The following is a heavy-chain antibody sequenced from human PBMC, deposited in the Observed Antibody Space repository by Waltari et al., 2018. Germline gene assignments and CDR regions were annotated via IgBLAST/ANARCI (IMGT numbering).Heavy chain of an antibody. CDR1: GNTRTELT. J-gene: IGHJ4*02. CDR2: FDPEDGET. CDR3: ATALLVVVAATRTTTDY. Sequence: QVQLVQSGAEVKKPGASVKVSCKVSGNTRTELTRHRVRQATGKGLEWMGGFDPEDGETIYAQKFQGRVTMTEDTSTDTAYMELSSLRSEDTAVYYCATALLVVVAATRTTTDYWGQGTLVTVSS. V-gene: IGHV1-24*01. D-gene: IGHD2-15*01.